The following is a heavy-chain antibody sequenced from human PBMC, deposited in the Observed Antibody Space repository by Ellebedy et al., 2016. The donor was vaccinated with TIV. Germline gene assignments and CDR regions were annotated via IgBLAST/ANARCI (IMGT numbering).Heavy chain of an antibody. D-gene: IGHD3-10*01. CDR2: IKQDGTEE. CDR3: ARTYQTAMVRGVISPCDY. CDR1: GFTFSSHW. J-gene: IGHJ4*02. Sequence: GGSLRLSXAASGFTFSSHWMTWVRQAPGKGLEWVANIKQDGTEEYYVDSVKGRFTISRDSAKNSLYLQMNSLRAEDTAVYYCARTYQTAMVRGVISPCDYWGQGTLVTVSS. V-gene: IGHV3-7*01.